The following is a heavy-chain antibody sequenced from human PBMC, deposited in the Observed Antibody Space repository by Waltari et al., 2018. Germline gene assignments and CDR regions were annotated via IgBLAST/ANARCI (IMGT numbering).Heavy chain of an antibody. V-gene: IGHV3-23*03. Sequence: EVQLLESGGGLVQPGGSLRLSCAASGLTFGRYALRWVRQAPGTGLEWVSVIYIGGSTYYADSVKGRFTISRDNSKNTLYLQMNSLRAEDTAVYYCAKDHLVAHDAFDIWGQGTMVTVSS. CDR1: GLTFGRYA. CDR3: AKDHLVAHDAFDI. D-gene: IGHD2-2*01. CDR2: IYIGGST. J-gene: IGHJ3*02.